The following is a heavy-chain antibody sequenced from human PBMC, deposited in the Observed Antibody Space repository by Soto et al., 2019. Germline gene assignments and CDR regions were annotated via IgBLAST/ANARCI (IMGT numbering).Heavy chain of an antibody. V-gene: IGHV1-2*02. CDR1: GYPLTAKY. CDR2: INPSSGGT. CDR3: AKGGSSWTEWFDP. Sequence: SVKVSCKASGYPLTAKYLHWVRQAPGQGLEWMGWINPSSGGTKEAQKFRGRVTMTRDTSISAAYMELSRLTSDDTAVYYCAKGGSSWTEWFDPWGQGTLVTVSS. D-gene: IGHD6-13*01. J-gene: IGHJ5*02.